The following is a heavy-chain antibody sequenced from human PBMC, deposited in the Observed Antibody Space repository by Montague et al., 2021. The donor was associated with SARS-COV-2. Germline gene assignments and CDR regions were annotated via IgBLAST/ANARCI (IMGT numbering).Heavy chain of an antibody. Sequence: SETLSLTCSVSGGSFSSSSYYWGWIRQPPGKGPEWIGSIYYSGSTNYNPSLKSRVTMSVDTSKNQFSLRLTSVTAADTAVYYCARPRTYYEEVWGTHRCSPGDGGPGGPVTVAS. D-gene: IGHD3-16*01. CDR3: ARPRTYYEEVWGTHRCSPGD. CDR2: IYYSGST. V-gene: IGHV4-39*01. CDR1: GGSFSSSSYY. J-gene: IGHJ4*02.